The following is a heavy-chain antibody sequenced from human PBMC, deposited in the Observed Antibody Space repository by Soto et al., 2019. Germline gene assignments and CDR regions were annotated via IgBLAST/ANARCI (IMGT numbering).Heavy chain of an antibody. D-gene: IGHD2-21*02. CDR3: ARDEGLAYCGGDCYS. CDR2: IIPILGIA. V-gene: IGHV1-69*02. CDR1: GGTFSSYT. Sequence: QVQLVQSGAEVKKPGSSVKVSCKASGGTFSSYTISCVRQAPGQGLEWMGRIIPILGIANYAQKFQGRGTITADKATSTAYMELSRLRSEDTAVYYCARDEGLAYCGGDCYSWGQGTLVTVSS. J-gene: IGHJ4*02.